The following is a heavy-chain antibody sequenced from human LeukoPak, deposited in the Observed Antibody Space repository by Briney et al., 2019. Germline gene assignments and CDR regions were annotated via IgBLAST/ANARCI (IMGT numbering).Heavy chain of an antibody. Sequence: PGGSLRLSCAASGFTFSTYAMTWVPRATGRGLEWVSGISGSGASTYYADSVKGRFTISRDNSKNTLYLQMNSLRAEDTALYYCAKAIWQNRDLYDYWGQGALVTVSS. V-gene: IGHV3-23*01. J-gene: IGHJ4*02. CDR2: ISGSGAST. D-gene: IGHD3-9*01. CDR3: AKAIWQNRDLYDY. CDR1: GFTFSTYA.